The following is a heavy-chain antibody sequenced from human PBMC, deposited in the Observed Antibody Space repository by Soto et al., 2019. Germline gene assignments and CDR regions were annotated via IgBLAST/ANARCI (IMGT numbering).Heavy chain of an antibody. CDR1: GGSISNSNYY. J-gene: IGHJ5*02. CDR2: INYSGIT. D-gene: IGHD2-15*01. V-gene: IGHV4-39*07. CDR3: ARVNIVVVVAAKEKASNWFDP. Sequence: PSETLSLTCTVSGGSISNSNYYWGWIRQPPGKGLERIADINYSGITSYNQSLKSRDTISVDKSKNQFSLKLSSVTAADTAVYYCARVNIVVVVAAKEKASNWFDPWGQGTLVTVSS.